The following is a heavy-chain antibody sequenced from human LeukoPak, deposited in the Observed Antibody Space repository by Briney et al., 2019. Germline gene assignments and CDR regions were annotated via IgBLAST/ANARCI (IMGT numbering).Heavy chain of an antibody. J-gene: IGHJ3*02. CDR1: GGSISSYY. CDR3: AREVDGYNSDAFDI. CDR2: IHYSGST. D-gene: IGHD5-24*01. V-gene: IGHV4-59*12. Sequence: PSETLSLTCTVSGGSISSYYWSWIRQPPGKRLEWIGYIHYSGSTNYNPSLRGRVTISLDMSKNQFSLKLSSVTAADTAVYYCAREVDGYNSDAFDIWGQGTVVTVSS.